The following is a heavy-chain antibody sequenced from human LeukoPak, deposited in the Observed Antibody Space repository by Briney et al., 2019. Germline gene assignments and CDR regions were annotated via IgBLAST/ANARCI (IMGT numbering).Heavy chain of an antibody. J-gene: IGHJ4*02. CDR1: GFTFSSYA. V-gene: IGHV3-23*01. Sequence: GGSLRLSCAASGFTFSSYAMSWVRQAPGKGLEWVSAISGSGGSTYYADSVKGRFTISRDNSKNTLYLQMNSLRAEDTAVYYCARDTGITMVRGFGYWGQGTLVTVSS. CDR3: ARDTGITMVRGFGY. D-gene: IGHD3-10*01. CDR2: ISGSGGST.